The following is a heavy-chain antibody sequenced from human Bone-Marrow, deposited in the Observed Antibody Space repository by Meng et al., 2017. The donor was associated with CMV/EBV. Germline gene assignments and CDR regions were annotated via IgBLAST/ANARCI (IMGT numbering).Heavy chain of an antibody. CDR2: MNPNKDNT. J-gene: IGHJ3*02. Sequence: ASVKVSCKASGYTFTTYDISWVRQVTGQGLEWMGRMNPNKDNTGYAQKLQGRVTMTRDTSTNTAYMELSRLRSDDTAVYYCAELGYCSSTSCRTEALDAFDIWGQGTMVTVSS. CDR3: AELGYCSSTSCRTEALDAFDI. CDR1: GYTFTTYD. V-gene: IGHV1-8*01. D-gene: IGHD2-2*01.